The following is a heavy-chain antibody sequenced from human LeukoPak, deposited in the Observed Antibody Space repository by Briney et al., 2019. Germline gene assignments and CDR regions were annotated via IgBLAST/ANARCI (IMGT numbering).Heavy chain of an antibody. CDR1: GGSISSGTYY. V-gene: IGHV4-61*02. CDR2: IYTSGST. Sequence: PSETLSLTCTVSGGSISSGTYYWSWIRQPAGKGLEWIGRIYTSGSTNYNPSLKSRVTISLDTSKNQFSLKLSSVTAADTAVYYCASGAYSSGWYSQGPFDYWGQGTLVTVSS. CDR3: ASGAYSSGWYSQGPFDY. J-gene: IGHJ4*02. D-gene: IGHD6-19*01.